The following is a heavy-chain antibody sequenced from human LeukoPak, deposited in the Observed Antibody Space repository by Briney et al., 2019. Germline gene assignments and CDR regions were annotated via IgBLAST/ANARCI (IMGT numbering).Heavy chain of an antibody. Sequence: GGSLRLSCAASGFTFSSDAMSWVRQAPGKGLEWVSAISGSGGSTYYADSVKGRFTISRDNSKNTLYLQMNSLRAEDTAVYYCAKVNGADTAMGRYYYYGMDVWGQGTTVTVSS. V-gene: IGHV3-23*01. CDR3: AKVNGADTAMGRYYYYGMDV. D-gene: IGHD5-18*01. J-gene: IGHJ6*02. CDR1: GFTFSSDA. CDR2: ISGSGGST.